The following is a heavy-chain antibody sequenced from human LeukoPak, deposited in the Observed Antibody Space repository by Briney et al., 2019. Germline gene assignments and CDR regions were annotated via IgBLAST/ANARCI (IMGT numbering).Heavy chain of an antibody. Sequence: KPSETLSLTCAVYGGSFSGYYWSWIRQPPGKGLEWIGEINHSGSTNYNPSLKSRVTISVDTSKNQFSLKLSSVTAADTAVYYCARDQGLKYRWFGPSYAFDIWGQGTMVTVSS. D-gene: IGHD3-10*01. CDR2: INHSGST. V-gene: IGHV4-34*01. CDR3: ARDQGLKYRWFGPSYAFDI. CDR1: GGSFSGYY. J-gene: IGHJ3*02.